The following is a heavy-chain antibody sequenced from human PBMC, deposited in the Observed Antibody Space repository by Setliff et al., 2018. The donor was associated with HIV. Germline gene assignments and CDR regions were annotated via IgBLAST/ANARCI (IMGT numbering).Heavy chain of an antibody. Sequence: SETLSLTCAVSGGSISSSNWWSWVRQPPGKGLEWIGEIYHSGSTNYNPSLKRRVFMSVDKSKNQFSLELISVTAADTAVYYCAGGPGTTSIDYWAQGTLVTVSS. V-gene: IGHV4-4*02. CDR2: IYHSGST. J-gene: IGHJ4*02. D-gene: IGHD1-26*01. CDR1: GGSISSSNW. CDR3: AGGPGTTSIDY.